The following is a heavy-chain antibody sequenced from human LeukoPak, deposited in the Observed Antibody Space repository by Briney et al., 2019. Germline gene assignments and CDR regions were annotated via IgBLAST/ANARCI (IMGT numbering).Heavy chain of an antibody. J-gene: IGHJ4*02. CDR1: GFTFSSYA. CDR3: ARSVFGDYSIDY. V-gene: IGHV3-23*01. Sequence: GGSLRLSCAASGFTFSSYAMSWVRQAPGKGLEWVSAISGSGVTTYYADSVKGRFTTSRDNSKNTLYLQMNNLRAEDTAVYYCARSVFGDYSIDYWGQGTLVTVSS. D-gene: IGHD3-16*01. CDR2: ISGSGVTT.